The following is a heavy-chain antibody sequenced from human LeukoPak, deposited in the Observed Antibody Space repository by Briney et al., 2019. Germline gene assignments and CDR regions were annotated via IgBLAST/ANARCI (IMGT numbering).Heavy chain of an antibody. V-gene: IGHV3-7*01. Sequence: GGSLRLSCVASGFTFSSHHMNWVRQPPGKGLESVATIKPDGSEKYYVDSVKGRFTISRDNAKSSLYLQMNSLRAEDTGVYFCARMGSYCDYWGQGTLVTVSS. CDR2: IKPDGSEK. CDR1: GFTFSSHH. CDR3: ARMGSYCDY. D-gene: IGHD2-15*01. J-gene: IGHJ4*02.